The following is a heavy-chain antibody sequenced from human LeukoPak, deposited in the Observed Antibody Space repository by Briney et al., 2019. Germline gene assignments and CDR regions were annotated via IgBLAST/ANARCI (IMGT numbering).Heavy chain of an antibody. D-gene: IGHD3-9*01. CDR1: GYSISSGYY. V-gene: IGHV4-38-2*02. J-gene: IGHJ4*02. Sequence: SETLSLTCTVSGYSISSGYYWGWIRQPPGKGLEWIGSIYHSGSTYYNPSLKSRVTISVDASKNQFSLKLSSVTAADTAVYYCARLYGDILTGYYFDYWGQGTLVTVSS. CDR3: ARLYGDILTGYYFDY. CDR2: IYHSGST.